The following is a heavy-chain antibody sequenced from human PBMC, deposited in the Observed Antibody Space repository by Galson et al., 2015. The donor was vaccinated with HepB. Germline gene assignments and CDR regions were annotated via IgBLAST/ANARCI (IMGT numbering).Heavy chain of an antibody. CDR1: GFTFSSSA. CDR3: AKPPGRGSWIRSYYPDALDI. Sequence: SLRLSCAASGFTFSSSAMSWVRQAPGKGLEWVAAISGSGGSTYYADSVKGRFTISRDNSKITLYLQMTSLRAEDTAVYYCAKPPGRGSWIRSYYPDALDICGQGTMVTASS. D-gene: IGHD3-10*01. V-gene: IGHV3-23*01. J-gene: IGHJ3*02. CDR2: ISGSGGST.